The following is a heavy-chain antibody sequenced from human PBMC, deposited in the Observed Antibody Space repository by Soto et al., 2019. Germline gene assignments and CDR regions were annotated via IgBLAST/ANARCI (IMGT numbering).Heavy chain of an antibody. Sequence: GASVKVSCKASGYTFTSYGISWVRQAPGQGLEWMGWISAYNGNTNYAQKLQGRVTMSTDTSTSTAYMELRSLRSDDTAVYYCARKVWQLALPDYYYYKDVWGKGTTVTVSS. CDR2: ISAYNGNT. V-gene: IGHV1-18*01. CDR3: ARKVWQLALPDYYYYKDV. J-gene: IGHJ6*03. D-gene: IGHD6-13*01. CDR1: GYTFTSYG.